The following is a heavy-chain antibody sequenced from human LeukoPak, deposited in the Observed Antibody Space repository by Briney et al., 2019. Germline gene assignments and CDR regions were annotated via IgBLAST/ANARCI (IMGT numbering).Heavy chain of an antibody. CDR3: ARDTPQHLKRFDC. J-gene: IGHJ4*02. D-gene: IGHD6-13*01. CDR2: INTYNGNT. V-gene: IGHV1-18*01. Sequence: GASVKVSFKASGYTLNKFGMSWVRQAPGQGLEWLGWINTYNGNTKLGEKFQGRVTMTADTSTSTVYMELTSLRTDDTAVYFCARDTPQHLKRFDCWGQGTLITVSS. CDR1: GYTLNKFG.